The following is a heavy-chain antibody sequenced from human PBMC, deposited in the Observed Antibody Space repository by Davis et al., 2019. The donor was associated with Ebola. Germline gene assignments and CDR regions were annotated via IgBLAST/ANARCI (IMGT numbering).Heavy chain of an antibody. D-gene: IGHD2-8*02. J-gene: IGHJ3*02. V-gene: IGHV5-51*01. CDR2: IYPGDSDT. CDR1: GNSFTSYW. Sequence: KVSCKDSGNSFTSYWIGWVRQMPGKGLEWMGIIYPGDSDTRYSPSFQGQVTISADKSMKTAFLQWSSLKASDSGMYYCASLRRTITGMDDGFDIWGQGTMVTVSS. CDR3: ASLRRTITGMDDGFDI.